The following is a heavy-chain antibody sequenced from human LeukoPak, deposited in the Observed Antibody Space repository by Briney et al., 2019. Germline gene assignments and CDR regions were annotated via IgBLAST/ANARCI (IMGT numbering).Heavy chain of an antibody. CDR3: ARAGWSSTTWHFDY. V-gene: IGHV4-59*01. CDR2: IYYTGST. Sequence: PSETLSLTCTVSGRSISTYYWSWIRQPPGKGLEWIGYIYYTGSTKSNPSLKSRVTMSVDTSKKQFSLNLSSVTAADTAVYYCARAGWSSTTWHFDYWGQGILVTVSS. J-gene: IGHJ4*02. D-gene: IGHD6-19*01. CDR1: GRSISTYY.